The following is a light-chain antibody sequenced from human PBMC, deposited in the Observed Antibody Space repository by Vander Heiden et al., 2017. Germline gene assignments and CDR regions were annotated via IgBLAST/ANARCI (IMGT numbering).Light chain of an antibody. CDR3: HQSESTPYT. CDR2: AAS. Sequence: DIQMTQSPSSLSASVGDRVTITCRASQSISSYLNWYQQKPGKAPKLLIYAASSSLSGVPSRFSGSGSGTDFTLTISRLQPEDFATYYCHQSESTPYTFGQGTKVEIK. V-gene: IGKV1-39*01. J-gene: IGKJ2*01. CDR1: QSISSY.